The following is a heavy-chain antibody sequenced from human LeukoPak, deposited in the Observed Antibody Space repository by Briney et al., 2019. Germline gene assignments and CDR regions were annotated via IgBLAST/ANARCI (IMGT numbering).Heavy chain of an antibody. CDR1: GGSISTYY. J-gene: IGHJ3*01. CDR3: AGGGWSFDAFDF. D-gene: IGHD6-19*01. V-gene: IGHV4-59*08. CDR2: IHYSGST. Sequence: SETLSLTCTVSGGSISTYYWSWIRQSPGKGLEWIGYIHYSGSTNYSPSLKSRVTISVDTSKNRFSLRLTSLTAADTAVYFCAGGGWSFDAFDFWGQGTMVTVSS.